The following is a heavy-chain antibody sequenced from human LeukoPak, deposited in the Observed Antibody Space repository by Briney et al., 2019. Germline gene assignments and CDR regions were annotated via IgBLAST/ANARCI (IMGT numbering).Heavy chain of an antibody. CDR2: INSDGSST. V-gene: IGHV3-74*01. J-gene: IGHJ3*02. Sequence: GGSLRLSCAASGFPFSSYWMLWVRQAPGKGLVWVSRINSDGSSTTYADSVKGRFTISRDNAKNTVYLQMNSLRAEDTAVYYCARESSSGWYDAFYIWGQGTMVTVSS. D-gene: IGHD6-19*01. CDR1: GFPFSSYW. CDR3: ARESSSGWYDAFYI.